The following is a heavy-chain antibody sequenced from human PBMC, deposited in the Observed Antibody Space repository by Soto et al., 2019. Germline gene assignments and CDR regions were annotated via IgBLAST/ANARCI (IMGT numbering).Heavy chain of an antibody. CDR3: ARVSGSSSWYWFDP. J-gene: IGHJ5*02. V-gene: IGHV1-2*04. CDR1: GYTFTGYY. Sequence: ASVKVSCKASGYTFTGYYMHWVRQAPGQGLEWMGWINPNSGGTNYAQKFQGWVTMTRDTSISTAYMELSRLRSDDTAVYYCARVSGSSSWYWFDPWGQGTLVTGLL. D-gene: IGHD6-13*01. CDR2: INPNSGGT.